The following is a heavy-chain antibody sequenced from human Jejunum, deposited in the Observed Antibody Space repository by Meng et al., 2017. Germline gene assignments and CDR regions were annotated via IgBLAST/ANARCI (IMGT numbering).Heavy chain of an antibody. Sequence: ESDPWLGKPSGTLSRTCDVAGVSVNTPNWWSWVRHSPGKGLEWIGEIYHTGSTNYNPSLKSRVSVSMDGSKNQFSLKLTSVTAADTAVYFCARVREVPLGTGDWFDPWGQGTLVTVSS. D-gene: IGHD1/OR15-1a*01. J-gene: IGHJ5*02. CDR3: ARVREVPLGTGDWFDP. V-gene: IGHV4-4*02. CDR1: GVSVNTPNW. CDR2: IYHTGST.